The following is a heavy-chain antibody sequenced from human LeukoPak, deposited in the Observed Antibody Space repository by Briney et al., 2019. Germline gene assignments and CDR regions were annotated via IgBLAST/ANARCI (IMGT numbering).Heavy chain of an antibody. CDR2: INHSGST. CDR3: ARGKRYSGSYRYYFDY. Sequence: TSETLSLTCAVYGGSFSGYYWSWIRQPPGKGLEWIGEINHSGSTNYNPSLKSRVTISVDTSKNQFSLKLSSVTAADTAVYYCARGKRYSGSYRYYFDYWGQGTLVTVSS. J-gene: IGHJ4*02. CDR1: GGSFSGYY. D-gene: IGHD1-26*01. V-gene: IGHV4-34*01.